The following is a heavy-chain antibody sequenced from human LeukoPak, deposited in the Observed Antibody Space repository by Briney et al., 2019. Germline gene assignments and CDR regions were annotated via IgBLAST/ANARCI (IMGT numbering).Heavy chain of an antibody. CDR3: ARRARGPRDPRGYCSGGSCYVSAFDI. V-gene: IGHV4-34*01. CDR2: INHSGST. D-gene: IGHD2-15*01. CDR1: GGSFSVYY. J-gene: IGHJ3*02. Sequence: SETLSLTCAVYGGSFSVYYWSWIRQPPGKGLEWIGEINHSGSTNYNPSLKSRVTISVDTSKNQFSLKLSSVTAADTAVYYCARRARGPRDPRGYCSGGSCYVSAFDIWGQGTMVTVSS.